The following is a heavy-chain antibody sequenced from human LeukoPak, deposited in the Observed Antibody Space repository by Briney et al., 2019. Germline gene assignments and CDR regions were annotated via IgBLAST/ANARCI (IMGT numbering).Heavy chain of an antibody. CDR1: GCTFTSYG. J-gene: IGHJ3*02. Sequence: ASVKVSCKASGCTFTSYGISWVRQAPGQGLEWMGWISAYNGNTNYAQKLQGRVTMTTDTSTSTAYMELRSLRSDDTAVYYCARDLEVAYDYDSSGDLYPFGIWGQGTMVTVSS. D-gene: IGHD3-22*01. CDR3: ARDLEVAYDYDSSGDLYPFGI. V-gene: IGHV1-18*01. CDR2: ISAYNGNT.